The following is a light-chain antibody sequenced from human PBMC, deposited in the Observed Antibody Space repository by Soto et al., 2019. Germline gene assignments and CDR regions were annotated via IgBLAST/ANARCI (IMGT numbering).Light chain of an antibody. CDR3: QSYDSRLSGSEV. J-gene: IGLJ3*02. CDR1: SSDVGGYNY. V-gene: IGLV2-11*01. CDR2: DVS. Sequence: ALTQPRSVSGSPGQSVTISCTGTSSDVGGYNYVSWYQQHPGKAPKLMIYDVSNRPSGVPDRFSGSKSGNTASLTISGLQAEDEADYYCQSYDSRLSGSEVFGGGTKVTVL.